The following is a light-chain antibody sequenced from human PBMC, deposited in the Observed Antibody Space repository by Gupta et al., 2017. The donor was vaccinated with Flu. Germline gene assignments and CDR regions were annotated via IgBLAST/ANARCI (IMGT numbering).Light chain of an antibody. Sequence: HSVLILPPSASWTRAQRLTLSCSGSSSNIGSNTVNWYQQLPGTAPKLLIYSNNQRPSGVPDRFSGSKSGTSASLAISGLRSEDEADYYCAAWDDSLNGWVFGGGTKLTVL. CDR3: AAWDDSLNGWV. CDR1: SSNIGSNT. CDR2: SNN. J-gene: IGLJ3*02. V-gene: IGLV1-44*01.